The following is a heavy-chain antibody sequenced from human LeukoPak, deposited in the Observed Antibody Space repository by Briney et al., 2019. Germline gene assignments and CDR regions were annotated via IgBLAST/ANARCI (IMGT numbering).Heavy chain of an antibody. J-gene: IGHJ6*02. CDR3: ARGVIAAAGGYYYYYYGMDV. CDR1: GGSFSGYY. Sequence: SETLSLTCAVYGGSFSGYYWSWIRQPPGKGLEWIGEINHSGSTNYNPSLKSRVTISVDTSKNQFSLKLSSVTAADTAVYYCARGVIAAAGGYYYYYYGMDVWGQRTTVTVSS. V-gene: IGHV4-34*01. CDR2: INHSGST. D-gene: IGHD6-13*01.